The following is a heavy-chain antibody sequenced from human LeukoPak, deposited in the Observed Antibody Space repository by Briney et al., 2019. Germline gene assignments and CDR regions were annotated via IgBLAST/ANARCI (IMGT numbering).Heavy chain of an antibody. CDR2: ISSSSSYI. D-gene: IGHD6-6*01. CDR1: GFTFNTYS. Sequence: GGSLRLSCAASGFTFNTYSMNWVRQAPGKGLEWVSSISSSSSYIYYADSVKGRFTISRDNAKNSLYLQMNSLRAEDTAVYYCARVSQLVLDYWGQGTLVTVSS. J-gene: IGHJ4*02. CDR3: ARVSQLVLDY. V-gene: IGHV3-21*01.